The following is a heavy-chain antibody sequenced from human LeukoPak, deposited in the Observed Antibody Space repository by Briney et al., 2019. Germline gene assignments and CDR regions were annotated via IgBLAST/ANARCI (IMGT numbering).Heavy chain of an antibody. J-gene: IGHJ3*02. CDR1: GYTLTELS. CDR3: ATIYGLWFGEGDAFDI. V-gene: IGHV1-24*01. CDR2: FDPEDGET. Sequence: ASVKVSCKASGYTLTELSMHWVRQAPGKGLEWMGGFDPEDGETIYAQKFQGRVTMTEDTSTDTAYMELSSLRSEDTAVYYCATIYGLWFGEGDAFDIWGQGTMVTVSS. D-gene: IGHD3-10*01.